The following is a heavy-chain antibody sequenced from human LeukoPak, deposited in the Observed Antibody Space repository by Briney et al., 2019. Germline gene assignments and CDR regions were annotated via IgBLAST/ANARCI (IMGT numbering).Heavy chain of an antibody. J-gene: IGHJ6*02. CDR1: GGSISSYY. D-gene: IGHD2-2*02. CDR2: IYYSGST. CDR3: ARNRGWGYCSSTSCYTSGLRHYYYYGMDV. V-gene: IGHV4-59*01. Sequence: PSETLSLTCTVSGGSISSYYWSWIRQPPGKGLEWIGYIYYSGSTNYNPSLKSRVTISVDTSKNQFSLKLSSVTAADTAVYYCARNRGWGYCSSTSCYTSGLRHYYYYGMDVWGQGTTVTVSS.